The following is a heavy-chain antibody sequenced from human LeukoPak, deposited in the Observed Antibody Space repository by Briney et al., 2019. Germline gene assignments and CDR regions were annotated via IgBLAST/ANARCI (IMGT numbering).Heavy chain of an antibody. CDR2: TSGSGGST. J-gene: IGHJ4*02. Sequence: PGGSLRLSCAASGFTFSSYGMTWVRQAPGKGLEWVSATSGSGGSTYYADSVRGRFTISRDNSKNTLYLQMNSLRAEDTAVYYCAKRPDYDFWSGSPLDYWGQGTLVTVSS. D-gene: IGHD3-3*01. CDR1: GFTFSSYG. V-gene: IGHV3-23*01. CDR3: AKRPDYDFWSGSPLDY.